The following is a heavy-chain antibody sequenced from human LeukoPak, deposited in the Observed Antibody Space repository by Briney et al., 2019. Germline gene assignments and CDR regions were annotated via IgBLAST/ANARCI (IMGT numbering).Heavy chain of an antibody. V-gene: IGHV4-31*03. J-gene: IGHJ6*02. CDR1: GGSISSGGYY. CDR3: ASFWSGPYYYYGMDV. CDR2: IYYSGST. Sequence: SETLSLTCTVSGGSISSGGYYWSWIRQHPGKGLEWIGYIYYSGSTYYNPSLKSRVTISVDTSKNQFSLKLSSVTAADTAVYYCASFWSGPYYYYGMDVWGQGTTVTVSS. D-gene: IGHD3-3*01.